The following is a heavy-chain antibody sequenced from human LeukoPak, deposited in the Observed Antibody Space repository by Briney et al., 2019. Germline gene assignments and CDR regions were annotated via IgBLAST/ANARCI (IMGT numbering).Heavy chain of an antibody. Sequence: GGSLRLSCAASGIRFTTHWMNWVRQAPGKGLEWVSGISGSGDNTYYADSVKGRFTISRDNSKNTLYLQMNSLRAEDTAVYYSAKDRNAYLWGSALDYWGQGTLVTVSS. D-gene: IGHD3-16*01. CDR2: ISGSGDNT. J-gene: IGHJ4*02. CDR1: GIRFTTHW. CDR3: AKDRNAYLWGSALDY. V-gene: IGHV3-23*01.